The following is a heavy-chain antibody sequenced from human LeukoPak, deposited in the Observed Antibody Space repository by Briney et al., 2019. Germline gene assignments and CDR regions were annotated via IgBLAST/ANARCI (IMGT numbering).Heavy chain of an antibody. Sequence: SETLSLTCTVSGGSVSSGSFYWNWIRKPPGKELEWIGNIYYSGNTNYNPSLRSRVTISVDTSKNQFSLKLSSVTAADTAVYYCVREPYYYNSSGYRWGQGTLITVSS. J-gene: IGHJ5*02. D-gene: IGHD3-22*01. V-gene: IGHV4-61*01. CDR3: VREPYYYNSSGYR. CDR1: GGSVSSGSFY. CDR2: IYYSGNT.